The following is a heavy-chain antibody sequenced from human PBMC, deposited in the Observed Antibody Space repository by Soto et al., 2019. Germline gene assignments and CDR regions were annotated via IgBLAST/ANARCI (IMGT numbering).Heavy chain of an antibody. D-gene: IGHD3-3*01. J-gene: IGHJ4*02. V-gene: IGHV4-39*01. CDR1: GGSISSSSYY. Sequence: SETLSLTCAVSGGSISSSSYYWGWIRQPPGKGLEWIGSFYYSESTYYNPSLKSQVTISVDTSKNQFSLKLSSVTAADTAVYYCATITIFGVVPNYFDYWGQGTLVTVSS. CDR3: ATITIFGVVPNYFDY. CDR2: FYYSEST.